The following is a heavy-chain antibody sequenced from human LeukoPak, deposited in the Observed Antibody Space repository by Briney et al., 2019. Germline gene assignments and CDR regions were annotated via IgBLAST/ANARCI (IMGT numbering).Heavy chain of an antibody. CDR1: GFTVSGNY. CDR2: IYSGANT. CDR3: ARDTRWLQSYYFDY. Sequence: GGSLRLSCAASGFTVSGNYMSWVRQAPGKGLEWVSVIYSGANTYYADSVKGRFTISRGNSKNTLYLQMNSLRAEDTAVYYCARDTRWLQSYYFDYWGQGTLVTVSS. J-gene: IGHJ4*02. V-gene: IGHV3-53*01. D-gene: IGHD5-24*01.